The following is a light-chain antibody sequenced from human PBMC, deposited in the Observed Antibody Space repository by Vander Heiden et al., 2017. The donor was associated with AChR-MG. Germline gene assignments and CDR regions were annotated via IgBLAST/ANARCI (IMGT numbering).Light chain of an antibody. J-gene: IGKJ1*01. CDR3: QQRKIWPRT. CDR1: QSIGKF. Sequence: IVLTQSPATLSVSPGQSVTLSCRASQSIGKFLAWYQHRPGQAPRLVIYDASFRATGVPVRFSGSGSGTDFTLRISRLEPEDFAVYYCQQRKIWPRTFGQRTKVEIK. CDR2: DAS. V-gene: IGKV3-11*01.